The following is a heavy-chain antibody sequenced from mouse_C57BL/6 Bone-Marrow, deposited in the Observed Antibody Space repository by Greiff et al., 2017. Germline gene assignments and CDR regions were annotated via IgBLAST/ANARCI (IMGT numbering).Heavy chain of an antibody. D-gene: IGHD4-1*01. J-gene: IGHJ3*01. Sequence: QVQLQQSGAELVRPGTSVKVSCKASGYAFTNYLIEWVKQRPGQGLEWIGVINPGSGGTNYNEKFKGKATLTADKSSSTAYMQLSSLTSEDSAVYFCASLTGRFAYWGQGTLVTVSA. CDR3: ASLTGRFAY. CDR1: GYAFTNYL. V-gene: IGHV1-54*01. CDR2: INPGSGGT.